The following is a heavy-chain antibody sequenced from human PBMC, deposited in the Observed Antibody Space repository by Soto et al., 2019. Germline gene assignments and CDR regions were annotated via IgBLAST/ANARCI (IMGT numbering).Heavy chain of an antibody. D-gene: IGHD6-13*01. CDR3: AKDLGWYSSSLRARVTGMDV. J-gene: IGHJ6*02. V-gene: IGHV3-23*01. CDR2: ISGSGGST. Sequence: EVQLLESGGGLVQPGGSLRLSCAASGFTFSSYAMSWVRQAPGKGLEWVSAISGSGGSTYYADSVKGRFTISRDNSKNKLYLQMNSLRAEDTAVYYCAKDLGWYSSSLRARVTGMDVWGQGTTVTVSS. CDR1: GFTFSSYA.